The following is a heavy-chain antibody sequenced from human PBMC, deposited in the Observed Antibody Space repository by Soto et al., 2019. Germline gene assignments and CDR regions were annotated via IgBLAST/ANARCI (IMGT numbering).Heavy chain of an antibody. Sequence: EMHLVESGGGLVKPGGSLRLSCAASGFTFSTYSMNWVRQAPGKGLEWVSSISGSGNYTHYADFLRGRFTISRDNAKTSLDLQMNSLRAEDTAVYYCAREGINNYDEYYFDSWGQGTVVTVSS. CDR2: ISGSGNYT. V-gene: IGHV3-21*01. J-gene: IGHJ4*02. CDR1: GFTFSTYS. D-gene: IGHD4-17*01. CDR3: AREGINNYDEYYFDS.